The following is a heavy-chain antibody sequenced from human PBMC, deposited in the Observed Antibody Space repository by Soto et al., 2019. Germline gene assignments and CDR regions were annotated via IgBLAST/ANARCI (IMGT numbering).Heavy chain of an antibody. CDR1: GGSVSSGSYY. V-gene: IGHV4-61*01. J-gene: IGHJ6*02. CDR3: ARVVLERLPYGSGTVDV. CDR2: IYYSGST. Sequence: QVQLQESGPGLVKPSETLSLTCTVSGGSVSSGSYYWSWIRQPPGKGLEWIGYIYYSGSTNYNPSLKSRVTISVDTSKNQFSLKLSSVTAADTAVYYCARVVLERLPYGSGTVDVWGQGTTVTVSS. D-gene: IGHD3-10*01.